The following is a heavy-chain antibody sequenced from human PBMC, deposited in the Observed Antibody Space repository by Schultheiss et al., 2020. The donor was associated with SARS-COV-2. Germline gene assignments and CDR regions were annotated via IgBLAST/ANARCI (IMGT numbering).Heavy chain of an antibody. Sequence: SETLSLTCTVSGDSMTRGYYWAWIRQPPGKGLEWIANIYYSGTPSYNPSLNSRVTISVDTSKNQFSLKLSSVTAADTAVYYCARLAAGTLSYMDVWGKGTTVTVSS. J-gene: IGHJ6*03. CDR3: ARLAAGTLSYMDV. D-gene: IGHD6-13*01. CDR1: GDSMTRGYY. V-gene: IGHV4-38-2*02. CDR2: IYYSGTP.